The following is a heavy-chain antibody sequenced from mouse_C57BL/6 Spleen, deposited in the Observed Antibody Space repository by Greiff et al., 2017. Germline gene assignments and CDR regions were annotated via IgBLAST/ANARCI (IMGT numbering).Heavy chain of an antibody. CDR2: ISSGGDYI. D-gene: IGHD3-2*02. V-gene: IGHV5-9-1*02. Sequence: EVQGVESGEGLVKPGGSLKLSCAASGFTFSSYAMSWVRQTPEKRLEWVAYISSGGDYIYYADTVKGRFTISRDNARNTLYLQMSSLHSDDTAMYYCTRDSSGYVPFDYWGQGTTLTVSS. CDR1: GFTFSSYA. CDR3: TRDSSGYVPFDY. J-gene: IGHJ2*01.